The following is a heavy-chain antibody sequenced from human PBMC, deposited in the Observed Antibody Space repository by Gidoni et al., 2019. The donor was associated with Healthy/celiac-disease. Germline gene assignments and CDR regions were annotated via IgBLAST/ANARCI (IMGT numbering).Heavy chain of an antibody. CDR3: ARVINSDYYDSSGYYHYFDY. CDR1: GGSISSGGYS. D-gene: IGHD3-22*01. Sequence: QVQLQESGPGLVKPSQTLSLTCTVPGGSISSGGYSWSWIRQHPGKGLEWIGYIYYSGSTYYNPSLKSRVTISVDTSKNQFSLKLSSVTAADTAVYYCARVINSDYYDSSGYYHYFDYWGQGTLVTVSS. CDR2: IYYSGST. J-gene: IGHJ4*02. V-gene: IGHV4-31*03.